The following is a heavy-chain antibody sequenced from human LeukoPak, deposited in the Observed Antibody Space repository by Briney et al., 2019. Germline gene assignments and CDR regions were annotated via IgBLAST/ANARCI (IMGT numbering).Heavy chain of an antibody. V-gene: IGHV3-48*03. CDR2: FSSGGNAE. CDR3: ARVNPTNSGFYAY. CDR1: GFSLTSYE. Sequence: GGSLRLSCAASGFSLTSYEMNWVRQTPGRGLEWVSHFSSGGNAEYYADSVRGRFTVSRDNAKNSLYLQMNSLRAEDTAVYYCARVNPTNSGFYAYWGQGTLVTASS. J-gene: IGHJ1*01. D-gene: IGHD3-22*01.